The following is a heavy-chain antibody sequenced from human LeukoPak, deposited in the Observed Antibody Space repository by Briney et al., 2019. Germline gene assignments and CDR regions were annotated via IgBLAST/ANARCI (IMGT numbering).Heavy chain of an antibody. CDR2: ISANNNNT. V-gene: IGHV1-18*01. J-gene: IGHJ3*02. Sequence: ASVKVSCKASGYSFTTYGISWVRQAPGQGLEWMGWISANNNNTDNVQKLQGRVTMTTDTSTSTAYMELRSLRSDDTAVYYCARDSGITNMFGGGRGSALEEPNDVFDMWGQGTMVIVSS. CDR3: ARDSGITNMFGGGRGSALEEPNDVFDM. CDR1: GYSFTTYG. D-gene: IGHD3-16*01.